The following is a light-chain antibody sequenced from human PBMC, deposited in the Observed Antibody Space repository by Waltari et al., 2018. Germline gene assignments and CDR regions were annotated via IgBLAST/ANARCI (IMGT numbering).Light chain of an antibody. V-gene: IGLV2-14*01. CDR1: SSDVGGYNY. J-gene: IGLJ2*01. CDR2: DVS. Sequence: QSALTQPASVSGSPGQSITISCPGTSSDVGGYNYVSWYQQHPGKAPKLMIYDVSKRPSGVSNRVSGSKSGNTASLTISGLQAEDEADYYCSSYTSSSTVFGGGTKLTVL. CDR3: SSYTSSSTV.